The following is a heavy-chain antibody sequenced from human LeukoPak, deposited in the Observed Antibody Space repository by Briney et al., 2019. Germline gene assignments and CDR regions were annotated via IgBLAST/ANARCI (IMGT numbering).Heavy chain of an antibody. V-gene: IGHV4-59*02. Sequence: SETLSLTCVVSGASVSSSHWNWIRQLPGKGLEWIGCLSYTGKTDYNPSLTSRVTISLDTSKSQVSLKLRSVTAADTAVYYCSEGYFEPFDHWGQGTLVTVSS. J-gene: IGHJ4*02. D-gene: IGHD2/OR15-2a*01. CDR2: LSYTGKT. CDR1: GASVSSSH. CDR3: SEGYFEPFDH.